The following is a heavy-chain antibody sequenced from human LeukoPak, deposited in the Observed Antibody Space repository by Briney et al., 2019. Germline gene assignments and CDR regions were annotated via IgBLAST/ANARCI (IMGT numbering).Heavy chain of an antibody. Sequence: GGALILSCAASGLTFSSYDMHLVREARGRGPEWVSAVHSPGDTHYSGAVKGRFTVLRDNAKNSVYLQTNSLRAGDTAVYFCARGSCSAANCYERRRGLDVWGQGTTVTVSS. CDR3: ARGSCSAANCYERRRGLDV. J-gene: IGHJ6*02. V-gene: IGHV3-13*01. CDR1: GLTFSSYD. D-gene: IGHD2-15*01. CDR2: VHSPGDT.